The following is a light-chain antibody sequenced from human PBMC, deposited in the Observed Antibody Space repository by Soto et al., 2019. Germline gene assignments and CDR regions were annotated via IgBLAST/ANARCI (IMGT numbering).Light chain of an antibody. V-gene: IGKV1-5*03. CDR1: QSISSW. Sequence: IQMTQSTSTLSASVGDRVTITCRASQSISSWLAWYQQKPGKAPKLLIYKASSLESGVPSRFSGSGSGTEFTLTISSLQPDDFATYYCQQYNSYSRTFAQGTKVAIK. J-gene: IGKJ1*01. CDR3: QQYNSYSRT. CDR2: KAS.